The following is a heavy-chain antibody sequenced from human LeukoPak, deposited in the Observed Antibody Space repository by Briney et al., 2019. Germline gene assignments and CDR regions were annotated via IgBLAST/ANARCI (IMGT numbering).Heavy chain of an antibody. D-gene: IGHD5-24*01. CDR3: ARGPDGYNYGWYNYYGMDV. Sequence: SETLSLTCTVSGGSISSGGYYWSWIRQHPGKGLEWIGYIYYSGSTYYNPSLKSRVTISVDTSKNQFSLKLSSVTAADTAVYYCARGPDGYNYGWYNYYGMDVWGQGTTVTVSS. V-gene: IGHV4-31*03. J-gene: IGHJ6*02. CDR2: IYYSGST. CDR1: GGSISSGGYY.